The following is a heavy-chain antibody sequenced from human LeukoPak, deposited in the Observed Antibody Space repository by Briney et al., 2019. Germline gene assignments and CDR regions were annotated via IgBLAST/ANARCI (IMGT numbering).Heavy chain of an antibody. V-gene: IGHV3-7*03. CDR2: INQDGSET. CDR3: ARVPMDGVAY. J-gene: IGHJ4*02. Sequence: GGSLRLSCAVSGFIFSNYWISWVRQAPGKGLEWVANINQDGSETYYVDSVRGRFTISRDNAKNSLYLQMNTLRAEDTAVYFCARVPMDGVAYWGQGTLVSVSS. CDR1: GFIFSNYW. D-gene: IGHD2-8*01.